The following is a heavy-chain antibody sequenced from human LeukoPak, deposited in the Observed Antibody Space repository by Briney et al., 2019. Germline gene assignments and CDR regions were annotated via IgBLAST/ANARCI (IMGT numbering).Heavy chain of an antibody. Sequence: PSETLSLTCTVSGGSISSYYWSLIRQPPGKGLEWIGYIYYSGSTNYNPSLKSRVTISVDTSKNQFSLKLSSVTAADTAVYYCARLSCTNGVCYSFDYWGQGTLVTVSS. J-gene: IGHJ4*02. V-gene: IGHV4-59*08. D-gene: IGHD2-8*01. CDR1: GGSISSYY. CDR3: ARLSCTNGVCYSFDY. CDR2: IYYSGST.